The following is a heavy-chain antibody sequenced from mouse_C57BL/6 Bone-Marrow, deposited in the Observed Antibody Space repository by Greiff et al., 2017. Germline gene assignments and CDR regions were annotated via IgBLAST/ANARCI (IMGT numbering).Heavy chain of an antibody. D-gene: IGHD6-1*01. CDR2: IDPETGGT. CDR3: TSPSCANNRVYYAMDY. V-gene: IGHV1-15*01. Sequence: QVQLQQSGAELVRPGASVTLSCKASGYTFTDYEMHWVKQTPVHGLEWIGAIDPETGGTAYNQKFKGKAILTADKSSSTAYMELRSLTSEDSAVYYCTSPSCANNRVYYAMDYWGQGTSVTVSS. CDR1: GYTFTDYE. J-gene: IGHJ4*01.